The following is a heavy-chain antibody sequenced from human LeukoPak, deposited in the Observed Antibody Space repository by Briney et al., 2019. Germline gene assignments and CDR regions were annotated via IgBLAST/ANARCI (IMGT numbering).Heavy chain of an antibody. D-gene: IGHD5-18*01. CDR3: ARVKGFTVGYSYGALDY. V-gene: IGHV1-2*02. CDR2: INPNSGGT. Sequence: ASVKVSCKASGYTFTGYYMHWARQAPGQGLEWMGWINPNSGGTNYAQKFQGRVTMTRDTSISTAYMELSRLGSDDTAVYYCARVKGFTVGYSYGALDYWGQGTLVTVSS. J-gene: IGHJ4*02. CDR1: GYTFTGYY.